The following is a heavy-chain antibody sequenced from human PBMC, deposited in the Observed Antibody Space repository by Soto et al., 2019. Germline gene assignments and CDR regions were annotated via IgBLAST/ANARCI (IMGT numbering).Heavy chain of an antibody. CDR2: INAGNGNT. CDR3: ARKGPYSYAYYFDY. D-gene: IGHD5-18*01. Sequence: GASVTVSCKASGYTFTSYAMHWVRQAPGQRLEWMGWINAGNGNTKYSQKFQGRVTITRDTSASTAYMELSSLRSEDTAVYYCARKGPYSYAYYFDYWGQGTLVTVSS. J-gene: IGHJ4*02. CDR1: GYTFTSYA. V-gene: IGHV1-3*01.